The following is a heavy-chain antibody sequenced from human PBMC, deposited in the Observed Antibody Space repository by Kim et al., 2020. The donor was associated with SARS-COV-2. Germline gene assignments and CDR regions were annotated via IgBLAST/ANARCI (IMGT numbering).Heavy chain of an antibody. CDR2: ISSSSSYI. V-gene: IGHV3-21*01. CDR3: ARDGGYSYGYEEDY. Sequence: GGSLRLSCAASGFTFSSYSMNWVRQAPGKGLEWVSSISSSSSYIYYADSVNGRFTISRDNAKNSLYLQMNSLRAEDTAVYYCARDGGYSYGYEEDYWGQGTLVTVSS. CDR1: GFTFSSYS. D-gene: IGHD5-18*01. J-gene: IGHJ4*02.